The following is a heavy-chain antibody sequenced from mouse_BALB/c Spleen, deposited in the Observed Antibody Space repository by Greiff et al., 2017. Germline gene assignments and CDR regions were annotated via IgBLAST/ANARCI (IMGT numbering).Heavy chain of an antibody. CDR1: GFNIKDYY. V-gene: IGHV14-4*02. CDR3: NRMGGNYVLDY. J-gene: IGHJ2*01. D-gene: IGHD2-1*01. CDR2: IDPENGDT. Sequence: EVQLQQSGAELVRSGASVKLSCTASGFNIKDYYMHWVKQRPEQGLEWIGWIDPENGDTEYAPKFQGKATMTADTSSNTAYLQLSSLTSEDTAFYYCNRMGGNYVLDYWGQGTTLTVSS.